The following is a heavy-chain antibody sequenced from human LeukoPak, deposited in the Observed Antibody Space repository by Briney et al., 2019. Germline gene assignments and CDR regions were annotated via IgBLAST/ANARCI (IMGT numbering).Heavy chain of an antibody. CDR1: GFAFSTYN. D-gene: IGHD3-10*01. CDR2: ISSGSRTI. V-gene: IGHV3-48*01. J-gene: IGHJ4*02. CDR3: AKCVHYGSGFLSNIEY. Sequence: GGSLRLSCVASGFAFSTYNMNWVRQAPGKGLEWVSYISSGSRTIYYADSVKGRFTISRDNAKNSLYLQMNSLRAEDTAVYYRAKCVHYGSGFLSNIEYWGQGTLVTVSS.